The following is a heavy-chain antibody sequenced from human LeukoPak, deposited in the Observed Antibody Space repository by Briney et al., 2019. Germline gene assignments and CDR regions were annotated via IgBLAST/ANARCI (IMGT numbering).Heavy chain of an antibody. V-gene: IGHV3-21*01. D-gene: IGHD3-22*01. CDR3: ARVYDSSGYYDYYGMDV. J-gene: IGHJ6*02. Sequence: GVSLRLSCAASGFTFSSYSMNWVRQAPGKGLEWVSSISSSSSYIYYADSVKGRFIISRDNAKNSLYLQMNSLRVEDTAVYYCARVYDSSGYYDYYGMDVWGQGTTVTVSS. CDR2: ISSSSSYI. CDR1: GFTFSSYS.